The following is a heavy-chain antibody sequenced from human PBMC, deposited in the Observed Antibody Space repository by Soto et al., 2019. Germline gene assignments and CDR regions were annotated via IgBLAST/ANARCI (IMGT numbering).Heavy chain of an antibody. Sequence: GASVKVSFKASGGTFSSHAISWLRQAPGQGLEWMGGIIPIFGTANYAQKFQGRVTITADESTSTAYMELSSLRSEDTAVYYCARAGRTVVEHYYYYGMDVWGQGTTVTVSS. CDR3: ARAGRTVVEHYYYYGMDV. V-gene: IGHV1-69*13. CDR2: IIPIFGTA. D-gene: IGHD2-15*01. J-gene: IGHJ6*02. CDR1: GGTFSSHA.